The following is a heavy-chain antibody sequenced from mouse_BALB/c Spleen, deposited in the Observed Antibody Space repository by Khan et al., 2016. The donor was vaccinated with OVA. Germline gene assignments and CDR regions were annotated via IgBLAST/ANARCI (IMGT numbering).Heavy chain of an antibody. J-gene: IGHJ2*01. V-gene: IGHV2-3*01. Sequence: QMQLEESGPGLVAPSQSLSITCTVSGFSLTSNGVSWVRQPPGKGLEWLGVIWGDGSINYHSVLKSRLSISKDNSKSQVFLKLNSLQTDDTATYDCAKLRVFYFDYWGQGTTLTVSS. CDR3: AKLRVFYFDY. CDR1: GFSLTSNG. CDR2: IWGDGSI.